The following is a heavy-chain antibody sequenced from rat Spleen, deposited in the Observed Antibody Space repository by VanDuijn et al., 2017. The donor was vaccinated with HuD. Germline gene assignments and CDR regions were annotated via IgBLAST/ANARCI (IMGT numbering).Heavy chain of an antibody. CDR2: IWTGGST. V-gene: IGHV2-43*01. CDR3: VRANRESYAHFDY. J-gene: IGHJ2*01. CDR1: GFSLTSYH. Sequence: QVQLKESGPGLVQPSQTLSLTCTVSGFSLTSYHVSWVRQPPGKGLEWMGVIWTGGSTAYNSSFQSRLSVSRDISKSQVFLRINSRQTEDTATYYCVRANRESYAHFDYWGQGVMVTVSS. D-gene: IGHD1-12*01.